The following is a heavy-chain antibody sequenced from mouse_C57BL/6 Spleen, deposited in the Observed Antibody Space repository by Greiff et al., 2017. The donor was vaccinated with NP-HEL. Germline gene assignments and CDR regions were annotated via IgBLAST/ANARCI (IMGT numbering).Heavy chain of an antibody. Sequence: QVQLQQPGAELVRPGSSVKLSCKASGYTFTSYWMHWVKQRPIQGLEWIGKIDPSDSETHYNQKFKDKATLTVDKSSSTAYMQLSSLTSEDSAVYYCARGLKLGYYFDYWGQGTTLTVSS. CDR3: ARGLKLGYYFDY. CDR2: IDPSDSET. J-gene: IGHJ2*01. V-gene: IGHV1-52*01. CDR1: GYTFTSYW. D-gene: IGHD4-1*01.